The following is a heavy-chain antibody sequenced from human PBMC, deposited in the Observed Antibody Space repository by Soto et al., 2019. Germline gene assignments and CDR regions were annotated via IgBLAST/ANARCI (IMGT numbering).Heavy chain of an antibody. Sequence: SETLSLTCTVSGGSISSYYWSWIRQPPGKGLEWIGYIYYSGSTNYNPSLKSRVTISVDTSKNQFSLKLSSVTAADTAVYYCARGPEYVYWGQGTLVTVSS. J-gene: IGHJ4*02. CDR3: ARGPEYVY. D-gene: IGHD3-16*01. CDR1: GGSISSYY. CDR2: IYYSGST. V-gene: IGHV4-59*01.